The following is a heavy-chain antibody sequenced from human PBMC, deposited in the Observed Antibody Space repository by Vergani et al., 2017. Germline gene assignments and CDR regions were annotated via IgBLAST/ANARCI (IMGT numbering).Heavy chain of an antibody. CDR2: IWYDGSNK. CDR3: ARDFSGTTSLFDY. J-gene: IGHJ4*02. D-gene: IGHD1-1*01. V-gene: IGHV3-33*01. CDR1: GFTFSSYG. Sequence: QVQLVESGGGVVQPGRSLRLSCAASGFTFSSYGMLWVRQAPGKGLEWVAVIWYDGSNKYYADSVKGRFTISRDNSKNTLYLQMNSLRAEDTAVYYCARDFSGTTSLFDYWGQGTLVTVSS.